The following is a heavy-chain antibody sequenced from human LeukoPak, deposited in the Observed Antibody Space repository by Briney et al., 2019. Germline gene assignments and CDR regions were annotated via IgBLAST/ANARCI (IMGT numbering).Heavy chain of an antibody. CDR2: IDLKTGDI. Sequence: AASVTVSCKASGYTFIDYWIHWVRQAPGQGLEWMGRIDLKTGDITSAQKFRGRVTMTRDTSISTTYMDLSGLGTDDTAVYYCARDSPHQRFDYWGQGTLVTVSS. CDR3: ARDSPHQRFDY. V-gene: IGHV1-2*06. CDR1: GYTFIDYW. J-gene: IGHJ4*02.